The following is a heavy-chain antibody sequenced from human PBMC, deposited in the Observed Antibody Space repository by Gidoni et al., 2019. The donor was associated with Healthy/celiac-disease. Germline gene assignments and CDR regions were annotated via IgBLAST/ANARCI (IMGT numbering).Heavy chain of an antibody. D-gene: IGHD6-13*01. CDR2: INPNSGGT. CDR1: GSTFNGDY. J-gene: IGHJ5*02. V-gene: IGHV1-2*04. CDR3: ARSRFYSSSWTEYNWFDP. Sequence: QAHRVQYGAEVTKQGDYVQVSGKASGSTFNGDYMHWVRQAPGQGLEWMEWINPNSGGTNYAQKFQAWVTMTRDTSISTAYMELSRLRSDDTALYYCARSRFYSSSWTEYNWFDPWGQGTLVTVSS.